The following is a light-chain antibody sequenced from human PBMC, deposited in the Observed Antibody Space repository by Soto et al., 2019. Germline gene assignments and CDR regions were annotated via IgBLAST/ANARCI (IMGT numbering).Light chain of an antibody. J-gene: IGLJ2*01. CDR1: SSDVGGYNY. Sequence: QSALTQPASVSGSPGQSITISCTGTSSDVGGYNYVSWYQQHPGKALKLMIYDVSNRPSGVSNRFSGSKSGNTASLTISGLQAEDEADYYCSSYTSNSTFVFGGGTKLTVL. CDR2: DVS. CDR3: SSYTSNSTFV. V-gene: IGLV2-14*01.